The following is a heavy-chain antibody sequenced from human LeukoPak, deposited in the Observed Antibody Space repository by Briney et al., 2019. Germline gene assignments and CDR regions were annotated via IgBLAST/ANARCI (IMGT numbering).Heavy chain of an antibody. J-gene: IGHJ4*02. CDR1: GGSISSSSYY. Sequence: SETLSLTCTVSGGSISSSSYYWGWIRQPPGKGLEWIGSIYYSGSTYYNPSLKSRVTISVDTSKNQFSLKPSSVTAADTAVYYCAREDIVATSQFDYWGQGTLVTVSS. CDR3: AREDIVATSQFDY. V-gene: IGHV4-39*02. CDR2: IYYSGST. D-gene: IGHD5-12*01.